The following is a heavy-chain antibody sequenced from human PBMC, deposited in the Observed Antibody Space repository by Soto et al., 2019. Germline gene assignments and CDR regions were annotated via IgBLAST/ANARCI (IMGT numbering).Heavy chain of an antibody. V-gene: IGHV3-30-3*01. CDR3: ARDGGIAVAGNYFDY. Sequence: GGSLRLSCAASGFTFSSYAMHWVRQAPGKGLEWVAVISYDGSNKYYADSVKGRFTISRDNSKNTLYLQMNSLRAEDTAVYYCARDGGIAVAGNYFDYWGQGTLVTVSS. CDR1: GFTFSSYA. D-gene: IGHD6-19*01. J-gene: IGHJ4*02. CDR2: ISYDGSNK.